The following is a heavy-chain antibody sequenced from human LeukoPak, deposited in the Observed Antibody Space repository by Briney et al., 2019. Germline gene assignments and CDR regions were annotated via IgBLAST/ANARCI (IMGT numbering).Heavy chain of an antibody. V-gene: IGHV1-69*13. CDR1: GGTFSSYA. CDR2: IIPIFGTA. J-gene: IGHJ4*02. Sequence: ASVKVSCKASGGTFSSYAISWVRQAPGQGLEWMGGIIPIFGTANYAQKFQGRVTITADESTSTAYMELSSLRSEDTAVYYCARAIRRLYHFDYWGQGTLVTVSS. CDR3: ARAIRRLYHFDY. D-gene: IGHD2-2*01.